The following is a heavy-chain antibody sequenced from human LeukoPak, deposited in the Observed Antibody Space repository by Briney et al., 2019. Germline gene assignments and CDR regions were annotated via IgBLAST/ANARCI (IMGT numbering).Heavy chain of an antibody. Sequence: SETLSLTCTVSGDSLSSYYWSWIRQPPGKGLEWIGYVYYSGSTNFNPSLKSRVTISVDTSKNQFSLKLNSVTAADTAVYYCARYNSDAGDFDYWGQGTLVTVSS. V-gene: IGHV4-59*01. CDR1: GDSLSSYY. D-gene: IGHD1-20*01. J-gene: IGHJ4*02. CDR2: VYYSGST. CDR3: ARYNSDAGDFDY.